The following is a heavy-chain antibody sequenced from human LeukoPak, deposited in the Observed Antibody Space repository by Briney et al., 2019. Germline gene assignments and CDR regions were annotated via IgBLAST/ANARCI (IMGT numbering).Heavy chain of an antibody. Sequence: SETLSLTCTVSGGSINSSSYYWGWIRQPPGKGLEWIGEINHSGSTNYNPSLKSRVTISVDTSKNQFSLKLSSVTAADTAVYYCAITNHSSSWIPFDYWGQGTLVTVSS. V-gene: IGHV4-39*07. CDR3: AITNHSSSWIPFDY. J-gene: IGHJ4*02. CDR1: GGSINSSSYY. D-gene: IGHD6-13*01. CDR2: INHSGST.